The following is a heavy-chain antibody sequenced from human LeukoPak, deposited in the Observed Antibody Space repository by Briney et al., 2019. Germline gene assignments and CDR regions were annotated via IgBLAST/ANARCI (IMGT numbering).Heavy chain of an antibody. D-gene: IGHD6-19*01. V-gene: IGHV3-21*01. CDR2: ISSSSYI. Sequence: GGSLRLSCAASGFTFSSYSMNWVRQAPGKGLEWVSSISSSSYIYYADSVKGRFTISRDNAKNSLYLQMNSLRAEDTAVYYCAREWTSGWPTFDYWGQGTLVTVSS. CDR3: AREWTSGWPTFDY. CDR1: GFTFSSYS. J-gene: IGHJ4*02.